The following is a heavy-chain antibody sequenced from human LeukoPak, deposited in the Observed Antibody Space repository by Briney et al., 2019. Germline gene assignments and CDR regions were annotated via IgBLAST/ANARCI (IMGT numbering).Heavy chain of an antibody. V-gene: IGHV3-74*01. J-gene: IGHJ4*02. D-gene: IGHD4-17*01. CDR3: ARDRTTVTVFDY. CDR1: GFTFSSYS. Sequence: PGGSLRLSCAASGFTFSSYSMNWVRQAPGKGLVWVARFHSDGSITSYADSVEGRFTVSRDNAKNTLYLQMNSLRGDDTAVYYCARDRTTVTVFDYWGQGTLVTVSS. CDR2: FHSDGSIT.